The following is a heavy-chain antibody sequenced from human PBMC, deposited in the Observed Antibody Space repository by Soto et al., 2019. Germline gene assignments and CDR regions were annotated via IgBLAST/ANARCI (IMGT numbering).Heavy chain of an antibody. Sequence: EVQLVESGGGLVQPGGSLRLSCVASGFTFRNYWMSWLRQAPGKGLEWVANTNQDGRERYSVDSVKGRFTISRDNAKNTIHLQMNSLSTEDTAVYYCARDGSGYSTDWGQGTLVPVSS. V-gene: IGHV3-7*01. D-gene: IGHD5-18*01. CDR3: ARDGSGYSTD. J-gene: IGHJ4*02. CDR1: GFTFRNYW. CDR2: TNQDGRER.